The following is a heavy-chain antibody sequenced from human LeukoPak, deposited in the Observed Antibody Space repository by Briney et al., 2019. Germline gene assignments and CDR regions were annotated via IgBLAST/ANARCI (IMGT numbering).Heavy chain of an antibody. CDR3: ARDGYGSGKGYFDY. Sequence: ASVKVSCKASGGTFSSYAISWVRQAPGQGLERMGWISAYDGNTNSAQKFQGRVTMTTDTSTSTAYMELRSLRSDDTAVYYCARDGYGSGKGYFDYWGQGTLVTVSS. CDR1: GGTFSSYA. V-gene: IGHV1-18*01. D-gene: IGHD3-10*01. J-gene: IGHJ4*02. CDR2: ISAYDGNT.